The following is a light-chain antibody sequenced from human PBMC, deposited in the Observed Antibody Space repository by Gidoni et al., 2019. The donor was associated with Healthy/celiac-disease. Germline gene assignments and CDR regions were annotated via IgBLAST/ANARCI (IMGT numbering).Light chain of an antibody. V-gene: IGLV2-8*01. CDR1: SSDVGGYNY. CDR3: SSYAGSNHLV. CDR2: EVS. J-gene: IGLJ3*02. Sequence: QSALTQPPSASGSPGQSVTISCTGTSSDVGGYNYVSWYQQHHGKAPKLMIYEVSKRPSGVPDRFSGSKSCNTASLTVSGLQAEDEADYYCSSYAGSNHLVFGGGTKLTVL.